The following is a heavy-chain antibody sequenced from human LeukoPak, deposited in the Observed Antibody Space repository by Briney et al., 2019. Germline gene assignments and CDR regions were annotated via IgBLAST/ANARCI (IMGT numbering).Heavy chain of an antibody. CDR1: GGYISGSDNY. D-gene: IGHD2-21*01. CDR3: ARHSYYYDY. J-gene: IGHJ4*02. V-gene: IGHV4-39*01. Sequence: PSETLSLTCTVSGGYISGSDNYWAWIRQPPGKGLEWIGSVYYSGTTDYNPSLNSRVSIFVDTSKNQFSLKLTSVTAADTAVYYCARHSYYYDYWGQGTLVTVSS. CDR2: VYYSGTT.